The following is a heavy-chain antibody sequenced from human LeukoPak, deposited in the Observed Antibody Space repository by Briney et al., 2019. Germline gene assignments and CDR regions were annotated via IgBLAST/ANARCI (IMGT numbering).Heavy chain of an antibody. CDR1: GATFSSYT. CDR2: ISPSGTNT. CDR3: AKARGQHYYDSSGYPTVSYYGMDV. V-gene: IGHV3-23*01. J-gene: IGHJ6*02. D-gene: IGHD3-22*01. Sequence: PGGSLRLSCAASGATFSSYTMSWVCQAPGKGLEWVSGISPSGTNTYHANSVKGRFTISRDNPKNTLYLQMNSLRADDTAIYYCAKARGQHYYDSSGYPTVSYYGMDVWGQGTTVTVSS.